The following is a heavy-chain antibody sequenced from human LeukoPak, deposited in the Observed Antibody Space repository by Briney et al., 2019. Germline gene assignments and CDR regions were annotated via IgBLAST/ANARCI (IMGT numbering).Heavy chain of an antibody. CDR1: GGTFSTYA. CDR3: ARGSRDGYNPEY. J-gene: IGHJ4*02. V-gene: IGHV1-18*01. CDR2: ISAYNGNT. Sequence: EASVKVSCKASGGTFSTYAISWVRQAPGQGLEWMGWISAYNGNTNYAQKLQGRVTMTTDTSTSTAYMELRSLRSDDTAVYYCARGSRDGYNPEYWGQGTLVTVSS. D-gene: IGHD5-24*01.